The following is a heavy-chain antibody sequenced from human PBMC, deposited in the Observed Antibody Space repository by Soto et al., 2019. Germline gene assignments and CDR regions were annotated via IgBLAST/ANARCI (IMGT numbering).Heavy chain of an antibody. J-gene: IGHJ4*02. V-gene: IGHV3-30*12. D-gene: IGHD2-21*01. CDR1: GFNVRTTG. CDR3: ARDRDWYFDS. Sequence: PGGSLRLSWAASGFNVRTTGMHWVRQAPGKGLEWVAVDGTNIYYADSVKGRFTISRDNSRNTLYLQMNSLRVEHTAVYYCARDRDWYFDSWGQGTLVTVSS. CDR2: DGTNI.